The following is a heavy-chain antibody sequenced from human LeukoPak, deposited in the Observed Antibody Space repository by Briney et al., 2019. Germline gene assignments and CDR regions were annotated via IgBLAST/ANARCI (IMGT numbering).Heavy chain of an antibody. Sequence: PSETLSLTCTVSGGFISSYYWSWIRQPPGKGVEWIGYIYYSGSTTYNPSLKSRVTISVDTSKNRFSLKLSSVIAADTAVYYCARVRKAQWLVPFNSLAYYYYYGMDVWGQGTTVTVSS. CDR3: ARVRKAQWLVPFNSLAYYYYYGMDV. CDR2: IYYSGST. CDR1: GGFISSYY. J-gene: IGHJ6*02. V-gene: IGHV4-59*01. D-gene: IGHD6-19*01.